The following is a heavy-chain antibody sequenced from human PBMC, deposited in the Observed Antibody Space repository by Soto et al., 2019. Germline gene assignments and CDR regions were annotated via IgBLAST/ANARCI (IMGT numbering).Heavy chain of an antibody. CDR1: GFTVSSYG. CDR3: TDEVASGY. D-gene: IGHD3-10*01. J-gene: IGHJ4*02. V-gene: IGHV3-30*03. Sequence: QVQLEESGGGVVQPGRSLRLSCAVSGFTVSSYGMHWVRQAPGKGLEWVAVISRDGRTTFYADSVKGRFTISKDNSRNTLFLEMNSLRDDDMAVYYCTDEVASGYWGQGTLVTVSS. CDR2: ISRDGRTT.